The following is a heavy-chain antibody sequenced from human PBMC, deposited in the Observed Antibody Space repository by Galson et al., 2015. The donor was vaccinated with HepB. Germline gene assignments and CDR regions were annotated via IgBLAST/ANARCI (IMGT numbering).Heavy chain of an antibody. CDR2: ISATGGST. CDR3: AKRGGGSGWNYYFDY. CDR1: GFTFSSSA. V-gene: IGHV3-23*01. D-gene: IGHD6-25*01. J-gene: IGHJ4*02. Sequence: SLRLSCAASGFTFSSSAMSWVRQAPGKGPEWFSAISATGGSTYYVDAVKGRFTISRDNSKNTLYLQVNSLRAEDTALYYCAKRGGGSGWNYYFDYWGQGTLVIVSS.